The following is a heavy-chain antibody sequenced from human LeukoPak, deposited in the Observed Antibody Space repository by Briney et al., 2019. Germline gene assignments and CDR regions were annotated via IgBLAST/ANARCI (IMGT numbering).Heavy chain of an antibody. J-gene: IGHJ3*02. V-gene: IGHV1-24*01. CDR1: GYTLTELS. D-gene: IGHD6-13*01. Sequence: ASVKVSCKVSGYTLTELSMHWVRQAPGKGLEWMGGFDPEDGETIYAQTFQGRVTMTEDTSTDTAYMELSSLRAEDTAVYYCARGLKAAATGGDAFDIWGQGTTVTVSS. CDR3: ARGLKAAATGGDAFDI. CDR2: FDPEDGET.